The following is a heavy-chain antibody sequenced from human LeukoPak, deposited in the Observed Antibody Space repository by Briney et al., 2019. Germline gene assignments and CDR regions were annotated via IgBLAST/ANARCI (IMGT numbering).Heavy chain of an antibody. CDR3: ANLLQFDGMDV. Sequence: ASVKVSCKASGGTFSSYAISWVRQAPGQGLEWMGIINPSGGSTSYAQKFQGRVTMTRDTSTSTVYMELSSLRSEDTAVYYCANLLQFDGMDVWGQGTTVTVSS. CDR1: GGTFSSYA. CDR2: INPSGGST. J-gene: IGHJ6*02. V-gene: IGHV1-46*01. D-gene: IGHD2-15*01.